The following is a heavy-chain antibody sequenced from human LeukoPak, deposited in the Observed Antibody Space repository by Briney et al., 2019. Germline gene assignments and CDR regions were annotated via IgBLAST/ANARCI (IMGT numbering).Heavy chain of an antibody. D-gene: IGHD6-19*01. CDR2: IYYSGST. J-gene: IGHJ6*03. Sequence: SETLSLTCTVSGGSISSSSYYWGWIRQPPGKGLEWIGSIYYSGSTYYNPSLKSRVTISVDTSKNQFSLKLSSVTAADTAVYYCARMCSEKYYYYYYMDVWGKGTTVTISS. CDR1: GGSISSSSYY. CDR3: ARMCSEKYYYYYYMDV. V-gene: IGHV4-39*01.